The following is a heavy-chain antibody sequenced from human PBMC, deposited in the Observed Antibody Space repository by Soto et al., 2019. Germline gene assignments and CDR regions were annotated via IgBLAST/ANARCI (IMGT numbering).Heavy chain of an antibody. Sequence: GGSLRLSCAASGFTFSSYAMHWVRQAPGKGLEWVAVISYDGSNKYYADSVKGRFTISRDNSKNTLYLQMNSLRAEDTAVYYCARESIAVAGTGWFDPWGQGTLVTVSS. CDR3: ARESIAVAGTGWFDP. D-gene: IGHD6-19*01. V-gene: IGHV3-30-3*01. CDR1: GFTFSSYA. CDR2: ISYDGSNK. J-gene: IGHJ5*02.